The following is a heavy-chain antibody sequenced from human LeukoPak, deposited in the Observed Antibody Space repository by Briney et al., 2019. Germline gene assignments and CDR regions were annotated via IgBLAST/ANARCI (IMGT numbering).Heavy chain of an antibody. V-gene: IGHV1-2*02. J-gene: IGHJ6*02. CDR2: INPSSGGT. CDR3: ARDVEMATIDGYYYGMDV. D-gene: IGHD5-12*01. Sequence: ASVKVSCKASGYTFTCYYMHWVRQAPGQGLEWMGWINPSSGGTNYAQKFQGRVTMTRDTSISTAYMELSRLRSDDTAVYYCARDVEMATIDGYYYGMDVWGQGTTVTVSS. CDR1: GYTFTCYY.